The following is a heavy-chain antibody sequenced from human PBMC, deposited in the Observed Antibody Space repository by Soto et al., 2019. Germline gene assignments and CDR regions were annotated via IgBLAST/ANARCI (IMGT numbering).Heavy chain of an antibody. CDR3: AKAPRLPGLGMDV. Sequence: GGSLRLSCAASGFTFSSYGMHWVRQAPGKGLEWVAAISYDGSNKYYADSVKGRFTISRDNSKNTLYLQMNSLRAEDMAVYYCAKAPRLPGLGMDVWGQGTTVTVSS. J-gene: IGHJ6*02. V-gene: IGHV3-30*18. CDR2: ISYDGSNK. CDR1: GFTFSSYG.